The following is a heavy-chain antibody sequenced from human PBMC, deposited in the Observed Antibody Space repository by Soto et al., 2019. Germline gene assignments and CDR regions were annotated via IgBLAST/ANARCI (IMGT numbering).Heavy chain of an antibody. CDR2: VYYSDSI. D-gene: IGHD2-21*01. Sequence: SETLSLTCTVSGGSLSSYYWSWIRQAPGKGLENLGYVYYSDSINYNPSFKSRVTISVDTSTNQFFLTLNSMTAADTAVYYCATLPPRTVVALLPIPTWGQGILVTVSS. CDR1: GGSLSSYY. J-gene: IGHJ5*02. CDR3: ATLPPRTVVALLPIPT. V-gene: IGHV4-59*08.